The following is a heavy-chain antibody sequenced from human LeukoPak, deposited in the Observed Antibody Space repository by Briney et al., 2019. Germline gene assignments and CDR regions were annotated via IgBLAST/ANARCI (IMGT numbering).Heavy chain of an antibody. J-gene: IGHJ4*02. CDR2: ISSSSSTI. Sequence: PGGSLRLSCAASGFTFSSYSMNWVRQAPGKGLEWVSYISSSSSTIYYADSVKGRFTISRDNAKNSLYLQMNSLRAEDTAVYYCARSWGGYSGYESASFDHWGQGTLVTVSS. CDR1: GFTFSSYS. D-gene: IGHD5-12*01. V-gene: IGHV3-48*01. CDR3: ARSWGGYSGYESASFDH.